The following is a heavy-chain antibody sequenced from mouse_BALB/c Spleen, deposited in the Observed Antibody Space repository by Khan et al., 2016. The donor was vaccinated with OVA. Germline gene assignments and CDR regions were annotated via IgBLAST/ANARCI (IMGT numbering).Heavy chain of an antibody. CDR1: GYSITRDYA. CDR3: ASELGRYYAMDY. Sequence: VQLQESGPGLVKPSQSLSLTCTVTGYSITRDYAWNWIRQFPGNKLEWMGYITNSGSTNYNPSLKSRISITRDTSKNQLFLQLNSVTTEDTATYYCASELGRYYAMDYWGQGTSVTVSS. J-gene: IGHJ4*01. V-gene: IGHV3-2*02. D-gene: IGHD4-1*01. CDR2: ITNSGST.